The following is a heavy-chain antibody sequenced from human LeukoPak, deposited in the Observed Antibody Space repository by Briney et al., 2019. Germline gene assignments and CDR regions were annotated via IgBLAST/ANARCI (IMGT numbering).Heavy chain of an antibody. Sequence: PSEALSLTSAAPGGSISSSYWSWIRQPPRKGLEWIGYIYYSGSTNYNPSLKSRVTISVDPSKNQFSLRLSSVTAADTAVYYCAHEVDTAMVTWGQGTLVTVSS. CDR1: GGSISSSY. J-gene: IGHJ4*02. CDR3: AHEVDTAMVT. CDR2: IYYSGST. V-gene: IGHV4-59*08. D-gene: IGHD5-18*01.